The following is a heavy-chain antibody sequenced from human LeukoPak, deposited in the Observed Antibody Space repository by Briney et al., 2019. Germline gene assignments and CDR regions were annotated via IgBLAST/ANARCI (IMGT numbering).Heavy chain of an antibody. J-gene: IGHJ4*02. D-gene: IGHD1-26*01. Sequence: PGGSLRLSCAASGFTFSSYAMHWVRQAPGKGLEYVSAISSNGGSTYYANSVKGRFTISRDNSKNTLYLQMGSLRAEDMAVYYCARVGATELLDYWGQGTLVTASS. CDR2: ISSNGGST. CDR1: GFTFSSYA. V-gene: IGHV3-64*01. CDR3: ARVGATELLDY.